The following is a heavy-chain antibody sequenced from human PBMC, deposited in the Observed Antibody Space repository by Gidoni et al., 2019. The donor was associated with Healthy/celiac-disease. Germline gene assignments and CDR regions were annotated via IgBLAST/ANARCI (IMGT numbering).Heavy chain of an antibody. D-gene: IGHD3-3*01. Sequence: QVQLVQSGAEVKKPGASVKVSCKASGYTFTGYYMNWVRQAPGQGLEWMGWINPNSGGTNYAQKFQGWVTMTRDTSISTAYMELSRLRSDDTAVYYCARGGRTYYDFWSGMFMDAFDIWGQGTMVTVSS. CDR1: GYTFTGYY. J-gene: IGHJ3*02. V-gene: IGHV1-2*04. CDR3: ARGGRTYYDFWSGMFMDAFDI. CDR2: INPNSGGT.